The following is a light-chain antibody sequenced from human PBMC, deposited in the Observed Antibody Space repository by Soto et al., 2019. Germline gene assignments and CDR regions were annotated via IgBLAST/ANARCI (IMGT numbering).Light chain of an antibody. V-gene: IGKV4-1*01. CDR1: QSVLYSSNNKNY. Sequence: DIVMTQSPDSLAVSLGERATINCKSSQSVLYSSNNKNYLAWYQQKPGQPPKLLIYWASTRESGVPDRFSGSGSGTDFTLTISSLQAEDVAVYFCHQYFSTPPIFGGGTKVDIK. CDR2: WAS. J-gene: IGKJ4*01. CDR3: HQYFSTPPI.